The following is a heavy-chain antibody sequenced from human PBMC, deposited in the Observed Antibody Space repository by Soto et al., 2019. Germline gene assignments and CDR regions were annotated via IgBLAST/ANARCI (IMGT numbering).Heavy chain of an antibody. V-gene: IGHV3-30*18. CDR1: GFNFDNDG. D-gene: IGHD1-7*01. Sequence: WGSLRLSCQASGFNFDNDGMHWVRQAPGKGLEWVAVITYDGSFQYYADSVKGRFTISRDNSKNTLSLHLNTLKPEDTAVYHCAKDRVGGTFYTPLAFWGQGTLVTVSS. CDR3: AKDRVGGTFYTPLAF. CDR2: ITYDGSFQ. J-gene: IGHJ4*02.